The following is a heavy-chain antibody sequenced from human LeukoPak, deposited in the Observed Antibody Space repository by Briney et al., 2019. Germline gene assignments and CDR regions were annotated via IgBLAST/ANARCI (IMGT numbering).Heavy chain of an antibody. Sequence: GASVKVSCKASGGTFSSYAISWVRQAPGQGLEWMGGIIPIFGTANYAQKFQGRVTITADESTSTAYMELSSLRSEDTAVYYCARAGDIVVVSSWFDPWGQGTLVTVSS. V-gene: IGHV1-69*13. CDR1: GGTFSSYA. D-gene: IGHD2-2*01. J-gene: IGHJ5*02. CDR2: IIPIFGTA. CDR3: ARAGDIVVVSSWFDP.